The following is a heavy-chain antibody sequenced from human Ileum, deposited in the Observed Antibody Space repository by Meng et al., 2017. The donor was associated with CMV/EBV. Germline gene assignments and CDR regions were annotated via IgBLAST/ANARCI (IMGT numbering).Heavy chain of an antibody. CDR3: ARDGLSGRYLDY. V-gene: IGHV7-4-1*02. D-gene: IGHD1-26*01. CDR1: GYTFHRNN. J-gene: IGHJ4*02. CDR2: INTNTGNP. Sequence: SCQPSGYTFHRNNIIWVRQAPGQGPEWMGWINTNTGNPTYAQGFTGRFVFSLDTSVNTAYLQITSLKPEDTAVYYCARDGLSGRYLDYWGQGSLVTVSS.